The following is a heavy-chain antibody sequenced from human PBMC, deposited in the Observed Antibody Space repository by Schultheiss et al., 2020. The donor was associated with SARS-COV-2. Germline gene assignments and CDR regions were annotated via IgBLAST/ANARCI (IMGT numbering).Heavy chain of an antibody. J-gene: IGHJ5*02. CDR3: AKDRFVLRFLGWFDP. CDR1: GDAITRDFW. CDR2: INHSGST. D-gene: IGHD3-3*01. Sequence: SETLSLTCAVSGDAITRDFWWSWVRQPPGKGLEWIGEINHSGSTNYNPSLKSRVTISVDKSKNQFSLKLSSVTAADTAVYYCAKDRFVLRFLGWFDPWGQGTLVTVSS. V-gene: IGHV4-4*02.